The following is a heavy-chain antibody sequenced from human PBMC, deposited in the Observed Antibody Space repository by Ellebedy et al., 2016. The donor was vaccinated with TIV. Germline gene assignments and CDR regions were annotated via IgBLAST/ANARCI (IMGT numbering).Heavy chain of an antibody. J-gene: IGHJ4*02. CDR2: IDSSGTGT. V-gene: IGHV3-21*06. CDR3: ARDGSEWSRDY. D-gene: IGHD3-3*01. CDR1: GFTFSIAG. Sequence: GESLKISXAASGFTFSIAGMTWVRQAPGKGLEWVATIDSSGTGTYYADSVKGRFIISRDNTKNSLFLQMNSLGVEDTAVYYCARDGSEWSRDYWGQGTLVTVSS.